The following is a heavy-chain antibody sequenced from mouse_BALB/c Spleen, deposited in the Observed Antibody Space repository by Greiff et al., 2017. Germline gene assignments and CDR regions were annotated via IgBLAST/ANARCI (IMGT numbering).Heavy chain of an antibody. CDR2: IWAGGST. J-gene: IGHJ3*01. V-gene: IGHV2-9*02. CDR1: GFSLTSYG. D-gene: IGHD1-1*01. CDR3: ARVSLTITTVDAY. Sequence: VQLQESGPGLVAPSQSLSITCTVSGFSLTSYGVHWVRQPPGKGLEWLGVIWAGGSTNYNSALMSRLSISKDNSKSQVFLKMNSLQTDDTAMYYCARVSLTITTVDAYWGQGTLVTVSA.